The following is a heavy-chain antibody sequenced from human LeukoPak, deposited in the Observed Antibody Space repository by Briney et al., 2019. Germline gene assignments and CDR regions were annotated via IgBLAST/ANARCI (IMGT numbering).Heavy chain of an antibody. D-gene: IGHD3-22*01. CDR1: GYTFTSYG. J-gene: IGHJ4*02. CDR3: ARMGYYDSSGYPFDY. Sequence: GASVKVSCKASGYTFTSYGISWVRQAPGQGLEWMGWISAYNGNTNYAQKLQGRVTMTTDTSTSTAYMELRSLRSDDTAVYYCARMGYYDSSGYPFDYWGQGTPVTVPS. V-gene: IGHV1-18*01. CDR2: ISAYNGNT.